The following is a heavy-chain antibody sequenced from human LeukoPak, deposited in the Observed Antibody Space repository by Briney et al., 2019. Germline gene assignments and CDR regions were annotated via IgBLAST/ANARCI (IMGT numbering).Heavy chain of an antibody. Sequence: GGSLRLSCAASGFTFDDYTMHWVRQAPGKGLEWVSLISWDGGSIYYADSVKGRFTISRDNSKNSLFLQMSSLRTEDTALYYCAKDTTTWVAYFQHWGQGTLVTVSS. CDR2: ISWDGGSI. D-gene: IGHD1-14*01. V-gene: IGHV3-43*01. J-gene: IGHJ1*01. CDR3: AKDTTTWVAYFQH. CDR1: GFTFDDYT.